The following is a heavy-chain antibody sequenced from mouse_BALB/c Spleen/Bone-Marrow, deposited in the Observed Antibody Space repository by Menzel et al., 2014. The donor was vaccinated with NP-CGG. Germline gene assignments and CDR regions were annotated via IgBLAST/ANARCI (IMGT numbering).Heavy chain of an antibody. Sequence: EVKLMESGGGLVQPGGSLKLSCAASGFTFSSYGMSWVRQTPDKRLELVATINSNGGSTYYPDSVKGRFTISRDNTKNHLYLQMSSLKSEDTAMYYCARPYRYYFDYWGQGTTLTVSS. V-gene: IGHV5-6-3*01. CDR3: ARPYRYYFDY. D-gene: IGHD2-14*01. CDR2: INSNGGST. CDR1: GFTFSSYG. J-gene: IGHJ2*01.